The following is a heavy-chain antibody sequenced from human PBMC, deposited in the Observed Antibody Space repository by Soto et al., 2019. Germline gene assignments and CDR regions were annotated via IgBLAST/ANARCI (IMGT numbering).Heavy chain of an antibody. Sequence: GGSLRLSCAASGFTFSSYGMHWVRQAPGKGLEWVAVISYDGSNKYYADSVKGRFTISRDNSKNTLYLQMNSLRAEDTAVYYCAKDGLEWFDYWGQGTLVTVSS. CDR1: GFTFSSYG. CDR2: ISYDGSNK. D-gene: IGHD3-3*01. CDR3: AKDGLEWFDY. V-gene: IGHV3-30*18. J-gene: IGHJ4*02.